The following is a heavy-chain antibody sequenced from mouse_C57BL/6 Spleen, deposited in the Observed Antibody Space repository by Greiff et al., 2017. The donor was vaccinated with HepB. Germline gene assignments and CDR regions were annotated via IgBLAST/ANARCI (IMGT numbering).Heavy chain of an antibody. CDR1: GYAFSSSW. Sequence: VKLQESGPELVKPGASVKISCKASGYAFSSSWMNWVKQRPGKGLEWIGRIYPGDGDTNYNGKFKGKATLTADKSSSTAYMQLSSLTSEDSAVYFCASSVGNYYGSGYAMDYWGQGTSVTVSS. D-gene: IGHD1-1*01. J-gene: IGHJ4*01. V-gene: IGHV1-82*01. CDR2: IYPGDGDT. CDR3: ASSVGNYYGSGYAMDY.